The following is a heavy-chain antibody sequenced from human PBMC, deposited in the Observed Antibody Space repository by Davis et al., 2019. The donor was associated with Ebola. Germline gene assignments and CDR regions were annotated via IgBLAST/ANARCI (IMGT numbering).Heavy chain of an antibody. D-gene: IGHD2-21*01. J-gene: IGHJ6*04. CDR1: GFTFSTYI. CDR3: ARVNLWSRGWGMDV. V-gene: IGHV3-21*01. CDR2: ISSSSSYI. Sequence: GESLKISCAASGFTFSTYIMNWVRQAPGKGLEWVSSISSSSSYIYYADSVEGRFTISRDNAKNSLFLQMNSLRDEDTAVYYCARVNLWSRGWGMDVWGKGTTVTVSS.